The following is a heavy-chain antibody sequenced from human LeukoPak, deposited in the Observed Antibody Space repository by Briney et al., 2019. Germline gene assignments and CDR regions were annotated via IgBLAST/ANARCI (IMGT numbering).Heavy chain of an antibody. J-gene: IGHJ4*02. CDR2: IYPGDSDT. Sequence: GESLKISCKGSGYSFSNYWIAWVRQMPGKGLEWMGSIYPGDSDTRYSPSFQGQVTISVDKSISTGYLQWNSLKASDTAIYYCARHHYYYDSGPYPGHYWGQGTLVTVSS. CDR1: GYSFSNYW. V-gene: IGHV5-51*01. CDR3: ARHHYYYDSGPYPGHY. D-gene: IGHD3-22*01.